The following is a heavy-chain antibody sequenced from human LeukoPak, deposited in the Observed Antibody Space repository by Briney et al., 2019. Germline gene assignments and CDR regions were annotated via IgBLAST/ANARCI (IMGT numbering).Heavy chain of an antibody. Sequence: SQTLSLTCTVSGGSISCGDYYWSWIRQPPGKGLEWIGYIYYSGSTYYNPSLKSRVTISVDTSKNQFSLKLSSVTAADTAVYYCARDTDMVRGVIKRAFDIWGQGTMVTVSS. CDR3: ARDTDMVRGVIKRAFDI. CDR1: GGSISCGDYY. J-gene: IGHJ3*02. V-gene: IGHV4-30-4*08. CDR2: IYYSGST. D-gene: IGHD3-10*01.